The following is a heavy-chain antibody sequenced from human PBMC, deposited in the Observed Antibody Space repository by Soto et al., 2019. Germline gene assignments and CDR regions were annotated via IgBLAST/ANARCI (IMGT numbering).Heavy chain of an antibody. D-gene: IGHD3-22*01. Sequence: PSETLSLTCTVSGGSISSGGYYWSWIRQHPGKGLEWIGYIYYSGSTYYNPSLKSRVTISVDTSKNQFSLKLSSVTAADTAVYYCARVGYYYDSSGYYHNWFDPWGQGTLVTVSS. CDR1: GGSISSGGYY. V-gene: IGHV4-31*03. CDR3: ARVGYYYDSSGYYHNWFDP. J-gene: IGHJ5*02. CDR2: IYYSGST.